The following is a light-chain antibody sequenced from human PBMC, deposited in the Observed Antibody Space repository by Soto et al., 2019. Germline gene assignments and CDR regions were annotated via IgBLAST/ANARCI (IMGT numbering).Light chain of an antibody. V-gene: IGLV2-14*01. CDR2: EVS. CDR3: SSYTSRSPS. CDR1: SSDVGGYNY. Sequence: QSALTQPASVSGSPGQSITISCTGTSSDVGGYNYVSWYQQHPGKAPKLMMYEVSNRPSGVSNRFSGSKSGNTASLTISGLQAEDEADYYCSSYTSRSPSFGAGTKLTVI. J-gene: IGLJ1*01.